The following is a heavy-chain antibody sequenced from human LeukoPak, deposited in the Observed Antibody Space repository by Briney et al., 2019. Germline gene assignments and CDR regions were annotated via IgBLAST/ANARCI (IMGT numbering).Heavy chain of an antibody. D-gene: IGHD6-19*01. CDR1: GFTFITYG. CDR3: AKDRGSGWYFDY. V-gene: IGHV3-23*01. Sequence: GGSLRLSCAASGFTFITYGMSWVRQAPGQGLEWVSSFGGNNAGIYYADSVKGRFTISRDNSKSTLYLQMDSLRAEDTAVYYCAKDRGSGWYFDYWGQGTLVTVSS. CDR2: FGGNNAGI. J-gene: IGHJ4*02.